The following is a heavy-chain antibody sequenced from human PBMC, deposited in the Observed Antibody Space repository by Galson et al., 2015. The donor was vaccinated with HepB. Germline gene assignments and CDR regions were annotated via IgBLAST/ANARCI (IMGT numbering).Heavy chain of an antibody. CDR1: GFTFSSYW. Sequence: SLRLSCAASGFTFSSYWMHWVRQAPGKGLVWVSRINSDGSSTSYADSVKGRFTISRDNAKNTLYLQMNSLRAEDTAVYYCAKDVDSSGWYSLDYWGQGTLVTVSS. CDR3: AKDVDSSGWYSLDY. V-gene: IGHV3-74*01. J-gene: IGHJ4*02. CDR2: INSDGSST. D-gene: IGHD6-19*01.